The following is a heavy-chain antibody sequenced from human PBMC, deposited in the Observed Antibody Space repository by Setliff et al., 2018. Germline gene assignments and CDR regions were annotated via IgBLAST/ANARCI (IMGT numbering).Heavy chain of an antibody. J-gene: IGHJ4*02. D-gene: IGHD2-8*01. CDR1: GYTLSNSI. Sequence: ASVKVSCKASGYTLSNSILSWVRQAPGQGLEWVGWISAYNGKTYSAQKFQDRVTLTTHTSTNMGYLELRDLRSDETAVYYCLRLVRYCTKIACQATSGDEVWGLGTLVTVSS. CDR2: ISAYNGKT. V-gene: IGHV1-18*01. CDR3: LRLVRYCTKIACQATSGDEV.